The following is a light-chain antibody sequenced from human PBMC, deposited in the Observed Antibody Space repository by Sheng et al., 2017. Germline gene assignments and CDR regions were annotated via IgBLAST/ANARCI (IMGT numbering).Light chain of an antibody. CDR1: QNVRSNY. V-gene: IGKV3-20*01. CDR2: GTS. CDR3: QQYGRSPLS. J-gene: IGKJ2*03. Sequence: EIVLTQSPATLSLSPGERATLSCRASQNVRSNYLAWYQYKPGLAPRLLIHGTSNRAAGIPDRFSGSGSETDFSLTINRLEPEDFAVYYCQQYGRSPLSFGQGTKLELK.